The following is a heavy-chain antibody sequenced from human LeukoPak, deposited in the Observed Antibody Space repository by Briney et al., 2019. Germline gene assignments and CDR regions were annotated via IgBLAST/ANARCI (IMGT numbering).Heavy chain of an antibody. J-gene: IGHJ3*02. D-gene: IGHD6-13*01. V-gene: IGHV3-23*01. CDR2: IGSSGRNT. CDR3: VNGVGSSWLDAFDI. Sequence: GGSLRLSCAAAGFTFSSYTMTWVRQAPGRGLEWVSAIGSSGRNTYYADSVKGRFTISRDNSKNTVYLQMSSLRAEDTAVYYCVNGVGSSWLDAFDIWGQGTMVTVSS. CDR1: GFTFSSYT.